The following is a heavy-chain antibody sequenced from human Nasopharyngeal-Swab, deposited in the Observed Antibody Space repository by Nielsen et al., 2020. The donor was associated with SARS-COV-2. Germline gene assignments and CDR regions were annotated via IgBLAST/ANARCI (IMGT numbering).Heavy chain of an antibody. Sequence: GGSLRLSCAASGFTFSSYSMDCVSQAPGKGLEWVSYISSSSSTIYYADSVKGRFTISRDNAKNSLYLKMNSLRDEETAVYYCARKIPLSMVRGVAVYYYGMHVWGQGTTVTVSS. CDR1: GFTFSSYS. D-gene: IGHD3-10*01. J-gene: IGHJ6*02. CDR2: ISSSSSTI. V-gene: IGHV3-48*02. CDR3: ARKIPLSMVRGVAVYYYGMHV.